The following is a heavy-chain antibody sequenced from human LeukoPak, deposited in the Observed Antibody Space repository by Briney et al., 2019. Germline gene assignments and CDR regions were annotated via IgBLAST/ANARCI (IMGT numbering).Heavy chain of an antibody. V-gene: IGHV1-18*01. CDR1: GYTFTSYG. D-gene: IGHD3-10*01. J-gene: IGHJ5*02. CDR2: ISAYNGNT. CDR3: ARGVGYGSGSYQSPFDP. Sequence: ASVKVSCKASGYTFTSYGISWVRQAPGQGLEWMGWISAYNGNTNYAQKLQGRVTMTTDTSTSTAYMELRSLRSDDTAVYYCARGVGYGSGSYQSPFDPWGQGTLVTVSS.